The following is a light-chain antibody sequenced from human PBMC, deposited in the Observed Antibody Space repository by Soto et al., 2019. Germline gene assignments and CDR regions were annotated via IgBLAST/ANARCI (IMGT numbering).Light chain of an antibody. CDR1: SSNIGSNT. J-gene: IGLJ3*02. V-gene: IGLV1-44*01. CDR3: AAWDDSLNGWV. CDR2: SNN. Sequence: QSVLTQPPSASGTPGQRVTISWSGSSSNIGSNTVNWYQQLPGTAPKLLIYSNNQRPSGVPDRFSGSKSGTSASLAISGLQSEDEADYYCAAWDDSLNGWVFGGGTKLTVL.